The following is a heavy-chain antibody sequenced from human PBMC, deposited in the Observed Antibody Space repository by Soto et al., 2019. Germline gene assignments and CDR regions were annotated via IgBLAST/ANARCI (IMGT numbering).Heavy chain of an antibody. J-gene: IGHJ4*02. CDR1: GYSFISYG. CDR2: ISVYNGKT. D-gene: IGHD4-17*01. Sequence: QVQLVQSGAEVKKPGASVKVSCKASGYSFISYGISWVRQAPGQGLEWMGWISVYNGKTNYAQKLXGXVSXTTDTSTSTAYMEVRSLRSDDTAVYYCARFRWDDYGESFDYWGQGTLVTVSS. CDR3: ARFRWDDYGESFDY. V-gene: IGHV1-18*01.